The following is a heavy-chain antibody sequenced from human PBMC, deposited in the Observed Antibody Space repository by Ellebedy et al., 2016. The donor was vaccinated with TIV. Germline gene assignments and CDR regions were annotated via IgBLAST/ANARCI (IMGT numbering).Heavy chain of an antibody. V-gene: IGHV4-61*03. CDR1: GGSVSSGGYF. CDR3: ARESYDILTGYSSGMDV. J-gene: IGHJ6*01. CDR2: IYHTGNT. Sequence: PSETLSLTCSVSGGSVSSGGYFWSWIRQSPGTRLEWIGYIYHTGNTNYSPSLKSRVTISMDTSKNHFSLKLASVTAADTAVYYCARESYDILTGYSSGMDVWGQGTTVTVSS. D-gene: IGHD3-9*01.